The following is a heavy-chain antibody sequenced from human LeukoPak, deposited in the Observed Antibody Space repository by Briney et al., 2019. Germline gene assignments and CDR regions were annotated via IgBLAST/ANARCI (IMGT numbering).Heavy chain of an antibody. V-gene: IGHV1-46*01. CDR1: GYTFTSYY. D-gene: IGHD3-10*01. J-gene: IGHJ4*02. Sequence: ASVTVSCTASGYTFTSYYIHWVRQAPGQGLEWMGIINPGGGGTSYAQKFQGRVTMTRDTSTSTVYMELSSLRSEDTAVYYCARCSYGSGSYSLDYWGQGTLVTVSS. CDR2: INPGGGGT. CDR3: ARCSYGSGSYSLDY.